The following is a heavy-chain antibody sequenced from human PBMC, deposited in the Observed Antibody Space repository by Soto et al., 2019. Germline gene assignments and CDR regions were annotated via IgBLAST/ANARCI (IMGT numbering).Heavy chain of an antibody. Sequence: QVQLQESGPGLVKPSQTLSLTCTVSGGSISSGDYYWSWIRQPPWTGLEWIGYVYYSGSNYYNTSLKRRVTIPVDTSKNQLSLKLSSVTAADTAVYYCARERPDGSRLDPGGQGTLVTVSS. CDR3: ARERPDGSRLDP. J-gene: IGHJ5*02. CDR2: VYYSGSN. V-gene: IGHV4-30-4*01. D-gene: IGHD6-13*01. CDR1: GGSISSGDYY.